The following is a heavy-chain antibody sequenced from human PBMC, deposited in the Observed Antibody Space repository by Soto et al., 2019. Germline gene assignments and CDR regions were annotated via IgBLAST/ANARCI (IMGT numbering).Heavy chain of an antibody. J-gene: IGHJ4*02. Sequence: QVQLQESGPGLVKPSGTLSLTCAVSGGSISSSNWWSWVRQPPGKGLEWIGEIYHSGSTNYNPSHTSLVPRSVDKSKNQFSLKLSSVTAADTAVYYCARDRGSPYDFDYWGQGTLVTVSS. V-gene: IGHV4-4*02. CDR1: GGSISSSNW. CDR3: ARDRGSPYDFDY. D-gene: IGHD3-10*01. CDR2: IYHSGST.